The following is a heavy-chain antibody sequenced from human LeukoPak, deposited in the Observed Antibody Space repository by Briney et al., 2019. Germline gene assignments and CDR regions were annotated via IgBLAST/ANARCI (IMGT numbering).Heavy chain of an antibody. CDR3: ARDRALTTVVTPLYYYMDV. J-gene: IGHJ6*03. D-gene: IGHD4-23*01. CDR2: TYYRSKWYN. Sequence: SQTLSLTCAISGDSVSSNSAAWNWIRQSPSRGLEWLGRTYYRSKWYNDYAVSVKSRITINPDTSKNQFSLQLNSVTPEDTAVYYCARDRALTTVVTPLYYYMDVWGKGTTVTVS. CDR1: GDSVSSNSAA. V-gene: IGHV6-1*01.